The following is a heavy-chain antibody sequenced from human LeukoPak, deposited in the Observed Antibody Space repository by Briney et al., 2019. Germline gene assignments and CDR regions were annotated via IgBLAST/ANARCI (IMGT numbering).Heavy chain of an antibody. CDR1: AGSISSYY. J-gene: IGHJ3*02. Sequence: PSETLSPTCTVAAGSISSYYWSCIRQPPGKGLEWIGYIYYSGSTKYNPSLKSRVTISVDTSKNQFSLKLSSVTAADTAVYYCARGRFLDAFDIWGQGTMVTVSS. CDR2: IYYSGST. V-gene: IGHV4-59*01. D-gene: IGHD3-3*01. CDR3: ARGRFLDAFDI.